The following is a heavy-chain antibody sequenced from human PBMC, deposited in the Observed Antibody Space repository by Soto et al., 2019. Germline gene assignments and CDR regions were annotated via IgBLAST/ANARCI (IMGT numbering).Heavy chain of an antibody. CDR2: INHSGST. J-gene: IGHJ6*02. CDR3: ARFRSGMDV. V-gene: IGHV4-34*01. CDR1: GVSFSGYY. Sequence: SDTLSLTCAVDGVSFSGYYWSWIRQPPGKGLEWIGEINHSGSTNYNPSLKSRVTISVDTSKNQFSLKLSSVTAADTAVYYCARFRSGMDVWGQGTTVT.